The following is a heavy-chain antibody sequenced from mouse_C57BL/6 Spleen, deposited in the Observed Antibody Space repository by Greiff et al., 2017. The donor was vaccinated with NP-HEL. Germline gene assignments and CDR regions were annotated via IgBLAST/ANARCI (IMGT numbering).Heavy chain of an antibody. J-gene: IGHJ4*01. Sequence: QVQLKESGAELMKPGASVKLSCKATGYTFTGYWIEWVQQRPGHGLEWIGEILPGSGSTNYNEKFKGKATFTADTSSNTAYMQLSSLTEEDSANYDCARGATTVVAYYAMDYWGQGTSVTVSS. D-gene: IGHD1-1*01. CDR2: ILPGSGST. CDR1: GYTFTGYW. CDR3: ARGATTVVAYYAMDY. V-gene: IGHV1-9*01.